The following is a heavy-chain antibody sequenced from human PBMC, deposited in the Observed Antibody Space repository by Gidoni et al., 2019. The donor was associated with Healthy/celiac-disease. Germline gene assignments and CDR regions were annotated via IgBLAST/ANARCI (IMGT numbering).Heavy chain of an antibody. Sequence: QVQLQESGPGLVKPSQTLSLTCTVSGGSISSGDYYWSWIRQPPGKGLEWIGYIYYSGSTYYNPSLKSRVTISVDTSKNQFSLKLSSVTAADTAVYYCARATTVTTNYWYFDLWGRGTLVTVSS. J-gene: IGHJ2*01. CDR3: ARATTVTTNYWYFDL. V-gene: IGHV4-30-4*01. D-gene: IGHD4-17*01. CDR2: IYYSGST. CDR1: GGSISSGDYY.